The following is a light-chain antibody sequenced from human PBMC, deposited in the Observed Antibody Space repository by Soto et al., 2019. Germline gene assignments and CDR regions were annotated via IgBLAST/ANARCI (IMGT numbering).Light chain of an antibody. CDR2: DVN. CDR1: SSDVGGYDY. J-gene: IGLJ3*02. CDR3: CSYAGKSTYTWV. Sequence: QSALTQPRSVSGSPGRSVTISCTGTSSDVGGYDYVSWYQQHPGKAPKLLIYDVNKRPSGVPDRFSGSKSGNTASLTVSGVQAEDGADYYCCSYAGKSTYTWVFGGGTKVTAL. V-gene: IGLV2-11*01.